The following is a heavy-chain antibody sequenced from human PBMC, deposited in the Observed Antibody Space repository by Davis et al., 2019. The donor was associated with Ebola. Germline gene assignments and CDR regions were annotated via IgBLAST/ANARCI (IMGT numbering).Heavy chain of an antibody. CDR3: ARREVGGIAVFDY. CDR1: GGSFSGYY. V-gene: IGHV4-34*01. D-gene: IGHD6-19*01. Sequence: MPSETLSLTCAVYGGSFSGYYWSWIRQPPGKGLKWIGEINHSGSTNYNPSLKSRVTISVDTSKNQFSLKLSAVTAADTAVYYCARREVGGIAVFDYWGQGTLVTVSS. J-gene: IGHJ4*02. CDR2: INHSGST.